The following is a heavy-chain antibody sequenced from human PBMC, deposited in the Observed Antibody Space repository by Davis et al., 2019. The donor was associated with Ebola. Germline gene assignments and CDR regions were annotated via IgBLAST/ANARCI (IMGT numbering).Heavy chain of an antibody. J-gene: IGHJ4*02. CDR2: ISYDGNKE. D-gene: IGHD4-17*01. CDR3: ARGGAVKFDY. CDR1: GFNFRTYS. Sequence: GESLKISCVASGFNFRTYSMHWVRQAPGKGLEWVASISYDGNKEYYADSGRGRFTISRDSSKNTVYLQMDSLRDDDTALYYCARGGAVKFDYWGQGTLVTVSS. V-gene: IGHV3-30-3*01.